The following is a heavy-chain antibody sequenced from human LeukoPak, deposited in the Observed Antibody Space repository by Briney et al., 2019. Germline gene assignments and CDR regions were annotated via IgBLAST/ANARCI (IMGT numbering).Heavy chain of an antibody. CDR3: ARDPGVREVTGYYYYYYGMDV. CDR1: GGTFSSYA. V-gene: IGHV1-69*13. D-gene: IGHD3-10*01. Sequence: SVKVSCKASGGTFSSYAISWVRQAPGQGLEWMGGIIPIFGTANYAQKFQGRATITADESTSTAYMELSSLRSEDTAVYYCARDPGVREVTGYYYYYYGMDVWGKGTTVTVSS. J-gene: IGHJ6*04. CDR2: IIPIFGTA.